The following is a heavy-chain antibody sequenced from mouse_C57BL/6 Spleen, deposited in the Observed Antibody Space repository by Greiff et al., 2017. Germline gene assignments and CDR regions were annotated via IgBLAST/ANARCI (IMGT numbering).Heavy chain of an antibody. D-gene: IGHD2-5*01. V-gene: IGHV5-4*01. J-gene: IGHJ4*01. CDR1: GFTFSSYA. CDR2: ISDGGSYT. CDR3: AREAYYSNYDYAMDY. Sequence: EVQLVESGGGLVKPGGSLKLSCAASGFTFSSYAMSWVRQTPEKRLEWVATISDGGSYTYYPDNVKGRFTISRDNAKNNLYLQMSHLKSEDTAMYDCAREAYYSNYDYAMDYWGQGTSVTVSS.